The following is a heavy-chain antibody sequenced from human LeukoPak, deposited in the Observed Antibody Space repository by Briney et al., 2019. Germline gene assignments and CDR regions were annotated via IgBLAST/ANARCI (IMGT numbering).Heavy chain of an antibody. Sequence: PGGSLRLSCAASGFTFSDYYMSYISSSGSTIYYADSVKGRFTISRDNAKNSLYLQMNSLRAEDTAVYYCARDIGITGTTSRYYYYYMDVWGKGTTVTVSS. CDR2: ISSSGSTI. J-gene: IGHJ6*03. CDR1: GFTFSDYY. D-gene: IGHD1-20*01. CDR3: ARDIGITGTTSRYYYYYMDV. V-gene: IGHV3-11*01.